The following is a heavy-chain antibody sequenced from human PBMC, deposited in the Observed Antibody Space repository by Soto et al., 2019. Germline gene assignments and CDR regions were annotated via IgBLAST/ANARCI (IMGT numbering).Heavy chain of an antibody. CDR2: ISYGGGTT. Sequence: GGSLRLSCAASEFTFSNYAMCWVRQAPGKGLEWVSAISYGGGTTYYADSVKGRFTISRDNSKNTLYLQMNSLRAEDTAVYYCAKNPGYYYDSTGYHFDYWGQGTLVTV. J-gene: IGHJ4*02. D-gene: IGHD3-22*01. CDR3: AKNPGYYYDSTGYHFDY. CDR1: EFTFSNYA. V-gene: IGHV3-23*01.